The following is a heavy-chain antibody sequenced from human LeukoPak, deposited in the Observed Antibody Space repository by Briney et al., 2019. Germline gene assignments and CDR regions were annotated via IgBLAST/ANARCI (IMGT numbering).Heavy chain of an antibody. CDR3: ARGGAVGATISSNDY. D-gene: IGHD1-26*01. CDR1: GGSISSHY. Sequence: PSETLSLTCTVSGGSISSHYWSWIRQPPGKGLEWIGYIYYSGSTNYNPSLKSRVTISVDTSKNQFSLKLRSVTAADTAVYYCARGGAVGATISSNDYWGQGTLVTVST. V-gene: IGHV4-59*08. J-gene: IGHJ4*02. CDR2: IYYSGST.